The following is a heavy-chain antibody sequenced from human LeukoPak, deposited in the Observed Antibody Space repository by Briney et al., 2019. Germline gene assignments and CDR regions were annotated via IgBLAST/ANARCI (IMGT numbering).Heavy chain of an antibody. Sequence: SETLSLTCTVSGGSISSYYWSWVRQPPGKGLEWIGSIYYSGSTYYNPSVKGRVTISVDTSKNQFSLKLSSVTAADTAVYYCARHRTYCSSTSCYSIKYFDYWGQGTLVTVSS. CDR1: GGSISSYY. CDR2: IYYSGST. J-gene: IGHJ4*02. D-gene: IGHD2-2*01. V-gene: IGHV4-59*04. CDR3: ARHRTYCSSTSCYSIKYFDY.